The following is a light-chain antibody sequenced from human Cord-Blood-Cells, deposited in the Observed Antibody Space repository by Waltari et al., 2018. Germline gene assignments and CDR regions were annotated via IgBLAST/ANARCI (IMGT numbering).Light chain of an antibody. V-gene: IGKV1-39*01. CDR2: AAS. CDR3: QQLYSTPLT. CDR1: QSISSY. J-gene: IGKJ4*01. Sequence: DIQMTQFPSSLSASVGDRVTITCRASQSISSYLYWYQQKPGKAPKLLIYAASSLQSGVPSRVSCSGSGTDFTLTISSLQPEDFATYYCQQLYSTPLTFGGGTKVEIK.